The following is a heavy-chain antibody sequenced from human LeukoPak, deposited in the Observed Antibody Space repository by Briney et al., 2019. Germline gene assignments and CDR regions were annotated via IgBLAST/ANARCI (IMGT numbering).Heavy chain of an antibody. CDR2: INHSGST. Sequence: SETLSLTCAVYGVSFSGYCWSWIRQPPGKGLEWIGEINHSGSTNYNPSLKSRVTISVDTSKNQFSLKLSSVTAADTAVYYCARSSKWFRESRLDYWGQGTLVTVSS. CDR3: ARSSKWFRESRLDY. CDR1: GVSFSGYC. V-gene: IGHV4-34*01. J-gene: IGHJ4*02. D-gene: IGHD3-10*01.